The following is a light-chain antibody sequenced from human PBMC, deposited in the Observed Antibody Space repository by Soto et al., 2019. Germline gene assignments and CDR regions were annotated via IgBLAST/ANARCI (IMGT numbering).Light chain of an antibody. CDR2: DAS. CDR1: QSIGSSY. J-gene: IGKJ1*01. Sequence: EIVLTQSPGTLSLSPGERATLSCRASQSIGSSYLGWYQQKPGQAPRLLIYDASKRATGIPARFSGSGFGTDYTLTISSLAPEDFALYYCQQGSKWRTFGQGTKVDIK. V-gene: IGKV3-11*01. CDR3: QQGSKWRT.